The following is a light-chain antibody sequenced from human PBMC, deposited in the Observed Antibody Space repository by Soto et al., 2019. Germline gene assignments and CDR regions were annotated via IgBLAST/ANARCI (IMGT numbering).Light chain of an antibody. CDR2: AAS. Sequence: IQLTQSPSSLSASVGDRVTITGRASQGISSYLAGYQQKPGKAPKLLFYAASTLQSGVPSRFSGSGSGTEFTLTISSLQPEDFATYYCQQLNSYPPTFGQGTKLEIK. CDR3: QQLNSYPPT. CDR1: QGISSY. V-gene: IGKV1-9*01. J-gene: IGKJ2*01.